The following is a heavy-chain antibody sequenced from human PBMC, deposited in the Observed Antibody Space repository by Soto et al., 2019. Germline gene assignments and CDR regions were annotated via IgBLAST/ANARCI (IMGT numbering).Heavy chain of an antibody. CDR3: TTGLSSGYYSFDY. Sequence: PGGSLRLSFAASGFTFSNAWMSWVRQAPGKGLEWVGRIKRKTDGGTTDYAAPVKGRFTISRDDSKNTLYLQMNSLKTEDTAVYYCTTGLSSGYYSFDYWGQGT. CDR1: GFTFSNAW. V-gene: IGHV3-15*01. D-gene: IGHD3-22*01. CDR2: IKRKTDGGTT. J-gene: IGHJ4*02.